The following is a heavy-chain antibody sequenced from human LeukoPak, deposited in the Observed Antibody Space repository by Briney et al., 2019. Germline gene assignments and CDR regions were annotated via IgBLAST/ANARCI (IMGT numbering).Heavy chain of an antibody. CDR2: IYHSGST. D-gene: IGHD1-26*01. Sequence: SETLSLTCAVSGGSISSSNWWSWVRQPPGKGLEWIGEIYHSGSTNYNPSLKSRVTISVDKSKNQFSLKLSSVTAADTAVYYCASWVGATTGYFDYWGQGTLVTVSS. CDR3: ASWVGATTGYFDY. J-gene: IGHJ4*02. V-gene: IGHV4-4*02. CDR1: GGSISSSNW.